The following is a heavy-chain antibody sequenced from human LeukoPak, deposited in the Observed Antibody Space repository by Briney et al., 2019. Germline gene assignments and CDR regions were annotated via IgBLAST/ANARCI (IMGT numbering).Heavy chain of an antibody. Sequence: SETLSLTCTVSGGSISSYDWSWIRQPPGKGLEWIGYIYYSGSTNYNPSLKSRVTISVDTSRNQFSLKLSSVTAADTAVYYCARSYYYDSSGYWDAFDIWGQGTMVTVSS. CDR1: GGSISSYD. J-gene: IGHJ3*02. D-gene: IGHD3-22*01. CDR3: ARSYYYDSSGYWDAFDI. CDR2: IYYSGST. V-gene: IGHV4-59*01.